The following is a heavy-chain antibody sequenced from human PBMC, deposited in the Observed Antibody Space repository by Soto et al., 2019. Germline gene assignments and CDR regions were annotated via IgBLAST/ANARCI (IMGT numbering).Heavy chain of an antibody. CDR1: GFTFSSYG. V-gene: IGHV3-30*18. Sequence: PVGSLRLSCAVSGFTFSSYGMHWVRQAPGKGLEWVSVISYDGSNKYYADSVKGRFTISRDNSKNTLYLQMNSLRAEDTAVYYCAKDVSQYSSSWAWYFDYWGQGTLVTVSS. J-gene: IGHJ4*02. D-gene: IGHD6-13*01. CDR2: ISYDGSNK. CDR3: AKDVSQYSSSWAWYFDY.